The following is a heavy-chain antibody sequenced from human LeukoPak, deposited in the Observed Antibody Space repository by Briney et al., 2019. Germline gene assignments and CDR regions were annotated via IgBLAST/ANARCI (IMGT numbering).Heavy chain of an antibody. CDR1: GFTFSSYG. CDR2: IWYDGSNK. J-gene: IGHJ6*02. Sequence: PGGSLRLSCAASGFTFSSYGMHWVHQAPGKGLEWVAVIWYDGSNKYYADSVRGRFTISRDNSKNTLYVQMNSLRAEDTAVYYCARQGGYCSGGSCYSGVDYYDYYGMDVWGQGTTVTVSS. D-gene: IGHD2-15*01. CDR3: ARQGGYCSGGSCYSGVDYYDYYGMDV. V-gene: IGHV3-33*01.